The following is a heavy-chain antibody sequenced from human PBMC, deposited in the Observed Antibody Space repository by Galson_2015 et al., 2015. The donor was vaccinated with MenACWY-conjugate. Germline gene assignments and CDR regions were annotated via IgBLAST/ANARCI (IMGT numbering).Heavy chain of an antibody. CDR2: IKQDAREK. CDR3: ARGPRYGAFDI. CDR1: GFRFRGSW. V-gene: IGHV3-7*03. Sequence: LRLSCAASGFRFRGSWLSWVRQAPGPGLEGVANIKQDAREKYYVDSVKGRFAISRDNAKTSLYLQMNSLGAVDTAVYYCARGPRYGAFDIWGQGTMVTVSS. D-gene: IGHD4-17*01. J-gene: IGHJ3*02.